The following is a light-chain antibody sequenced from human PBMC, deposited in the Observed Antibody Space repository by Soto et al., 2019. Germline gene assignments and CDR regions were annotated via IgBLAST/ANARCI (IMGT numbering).Light chain of an antibody. CDR3: QLYNTWPRT. J-gene: IGKJ1*01. Sequence: EIVMTQSPATLSVSPGERATVSCRASQSVSSNLAWYQQKPGQAPRLLIYGASTRATGIPARFSGSGSGTEFTLTISSLQSEDFAIYYCQLYNTWPRTFGQRTKVDIK. CDR1: QSVSSN. V-gene: IGKV3-15*01. CDR2: GAS.